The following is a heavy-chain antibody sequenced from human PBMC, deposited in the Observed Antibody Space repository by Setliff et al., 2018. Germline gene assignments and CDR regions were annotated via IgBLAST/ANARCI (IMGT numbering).Heavy chain of an antibody. V-gene: IGHV1-2*04. CDR3: SRERSRRHCYGGSCDFYYYGLDV. D-gene: IGHD2-15*01. CDR2: INPDSGDA. J-gene: IGHJ6*02. CDR1: GYIFTDYY. Sequence: GASVKVSCKSSGYIFTDYYIHWVRQAPGQGLEWMGWINPDSGDANYGPNFQGWVTMTRDTSIDTAYLDLSRLKSDDTAVYYCSRERSRRHCYGGSCDFYYYGLDVWGQGTTVPVSS.